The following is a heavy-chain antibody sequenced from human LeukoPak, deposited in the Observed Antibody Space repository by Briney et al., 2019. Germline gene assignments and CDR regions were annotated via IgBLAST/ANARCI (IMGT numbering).Heavy chain of an antibody. CDR1: GGSISSGGYY. CDR3: ARGSPQNMVRGVMGRTNWFDP. Sequence: PSETLSLTCTVSGGSISSGGYYWSWIRQPPGKGLEWIGEINHSGSTNYNPSLKSRVTISVDTSKNQFSLKLSSVTAADTAVYYCARGSPQNMVRGVMGRTNWFDPWGQGTLVTVSS. CDR2: INHSGST. V-gene: IGHV4-39*07. J-gene: IGHJ5*02. D-gene: IGHD3-10*01.